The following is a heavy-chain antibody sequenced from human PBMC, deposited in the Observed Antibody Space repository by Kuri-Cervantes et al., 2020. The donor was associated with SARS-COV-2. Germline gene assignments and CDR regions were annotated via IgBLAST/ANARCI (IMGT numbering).Heavy chain of an antibody. J-gene: IGHJ4*02. CDR3: ANDPNYDSSGYYGLTFDY. Sequence: ASVKVSCKASGYTVTSYSISWVRQAPGQGLEWMGWISAYNGNTNYAQKLQGRVTMTTDTSTSTAYMELTSLRSDDTAVYYCANDPNYDSSGYYGLTFDYWGQGTLVTVSS. CDR1: GYTVTSYS. D-gene: IGHD3-22*01. CDR2: ISAYNGNT. V-gene: IGHV1-18*01.